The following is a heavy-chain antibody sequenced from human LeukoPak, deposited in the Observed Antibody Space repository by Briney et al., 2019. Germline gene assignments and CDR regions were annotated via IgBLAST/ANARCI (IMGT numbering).Heavy chain of an antibody. Sequence: GGSLRLCCAASGFTFSIYAMRWVRQTPGKGLEWVSTISGSGTSTYYADSVKGRFTVSRDNSKNTLHLQMKSLSAADTAVYYCAQIPFRSGDYHFDYWGQGTLLTVSS. CDR2: ISGSGTST. J-gene: IGHJ4*02. CDR1: GFTFSIYA. V-gene: IGHV3-23*01. CDR3: AQIPFRSGDYHFDY. D-gene: IGHD3-3*01.